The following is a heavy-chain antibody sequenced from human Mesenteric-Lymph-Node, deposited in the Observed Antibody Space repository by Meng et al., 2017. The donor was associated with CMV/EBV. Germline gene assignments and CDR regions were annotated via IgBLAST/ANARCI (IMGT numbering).Heavy chain of an antibody. CDR3: ARDGTAAGTEDY. CDR1: GFLFNTYN. J-gene: IGHJ4*02. D-gene: IGHD6-13*01. V-gene: IGHV3-30-3*01. Sequence: GESLKISCAASGFLFNTYNIHWVRQAPGKGLEWVAVISYDGSNKHYADSVKGRFTISRDNSKNTLYLEMNSLRVEDTAVYYCARDGTAAGTEDYWGQGTLVTVSS. CDR2: ISYDGSNK.